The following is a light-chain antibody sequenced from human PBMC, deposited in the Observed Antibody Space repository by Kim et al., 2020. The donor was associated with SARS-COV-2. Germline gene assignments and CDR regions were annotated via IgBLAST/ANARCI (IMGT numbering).Light chain of an antibody. Sequence: VACGQTVRITCQGDIRVTYYAAWYHQKPEQAPILVIYGKNNRPPGVPDRFSASSSGNTASLTITGTQAGDEADYYCNSRDSNDNVVFGGGTQLTVL. CDR2: GKN. V-gene: IGLV3-19*01. CDR1: IRVTYY. J-gene: IGLJ2*01. CDR3: NSRDSNDNVV.